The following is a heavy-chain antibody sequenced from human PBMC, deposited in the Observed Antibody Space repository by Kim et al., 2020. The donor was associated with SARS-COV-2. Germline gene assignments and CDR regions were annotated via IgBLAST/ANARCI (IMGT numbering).Heavy chain of an antibody. Sequence: SETLSLTCTVSGGSISSYYWSWIRQPPGKGLEWIGYIYYSGSTNYNPSLKSRVTISVDTSKNQFSLKLSSVTAADTAVYYCARHSNPIGRGYSYGSFDYWGQGTLVTVSS. D-gene: IGHD5-18*01. V-gene: IGHV4-59*08. J-gene: IGHJ4*02. CDR1: GGSISSYY. CDR2: IYYSGST. CDR3: ARHSNPIGRGYSYGSFDY.